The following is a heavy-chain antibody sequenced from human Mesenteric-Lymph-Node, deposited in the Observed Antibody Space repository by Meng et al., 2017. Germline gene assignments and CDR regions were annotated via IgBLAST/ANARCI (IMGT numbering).Heavy chain of an antibody. CDR2: INPNSGGT. CDR1: RGTFSSYA. J-gene: IGHJ3*02. CDR3: ARPSKPIWFGELSDDAFDI. D-gene: IGHD3-10*01. V-gene: IGHV1-2*02. Sequence: ASVKVSCKISRGTFSSYAVSWVRQAPGQGLEWMGWINPNSGGTNYAQKFQGRVTMTRDTSISTAYMELSRLRSDDTAVYYCARPSKPIWFGELSDDAFDIWGQGTMVTVSS.